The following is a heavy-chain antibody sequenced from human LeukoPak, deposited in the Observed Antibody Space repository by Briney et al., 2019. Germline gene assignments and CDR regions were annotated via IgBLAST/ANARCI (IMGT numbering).Heavy chain of an antibody. J-gene: IGHJ4*02. Sequence: ASVKVSCKASGYTFTTNSMNWVRQAPGQGLEWMGWINTNTGNPTYAQGFTGRFVFSLDTSVSTAYLQISSLKAEDTAVYYCARKILRLDYWGQGTLVTVSS. CDR3: ARKILRLDY. CDR2: INTNTGNP. D-gene: IGHD2/OR15-2a*01. V-gene: IGHV7-4-1*02. CDR1: GYTFTTNS.